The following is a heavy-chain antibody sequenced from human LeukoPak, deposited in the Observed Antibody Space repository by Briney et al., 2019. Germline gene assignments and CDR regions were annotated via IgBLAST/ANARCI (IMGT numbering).Heavy chain of an antibody. CDR1: GGSISSYY. Sequence: SETLSLTCTVSGGSISSYYWSWIRQPPGKGLEWIGYIYYSGSTNYNPSLTSRVTISVDTSKNQFSLKLSSVTAADTAVYYCARGPIGVFDIWGQGTMVTVSS. CDR3: ARGPIGVFDI. D-gene: IGHD3-16*01. V-gene: IGHV4-59*01. CDR2: IYYSGST. J-gene: IGHJ3*02.